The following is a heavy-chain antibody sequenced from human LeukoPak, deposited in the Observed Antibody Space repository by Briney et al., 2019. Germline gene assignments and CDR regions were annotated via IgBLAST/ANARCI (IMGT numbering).Heavy chain of an antibody. J-gene: IGHJ4*02. CDR3: AKGGDSSGYYYDY. D-gene: IGHD3-22*01. V-gene: IGHV3-30*02. CDR1: GFTFSSYG. CDR2: IRYDGSNK. Sequence: GGSLRLSCAASGFTFSSYGMHWVRQAPGKGLEWVAFIRYDGSNKYYADSVKGRFTISRDNSKNTLYLQMNSLRAEDTAVYYCAKGGDSSGYYYDYWGQGTLVTVSS.